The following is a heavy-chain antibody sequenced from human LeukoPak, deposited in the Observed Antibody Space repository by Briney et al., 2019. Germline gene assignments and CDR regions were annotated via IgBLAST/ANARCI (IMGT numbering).Heavy chain of an antibody. Sequence: GRSLRLSCAASGFTFDDYAMHWVRQAPGKGLEWVSGISWNSGSIGYADSVKGRFTISRDNAKNSLYLQMNSLRAEDTALYYCAKGGDSSSGLGYWGQGTLVTVSS. CDR2: ISWNSGSI. D-gene: IGHD6-13*01. CDR3: AKGGDSSSGLGY. CDR1: GFTFDDYA. V-gene: IGHV3-9*01. J-gene: IGHJ4*02.